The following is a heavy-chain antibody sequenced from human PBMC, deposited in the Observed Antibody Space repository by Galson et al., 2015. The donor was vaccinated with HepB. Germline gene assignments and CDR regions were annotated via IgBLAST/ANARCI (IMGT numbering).Heavy chain of an antibody. CDR1: GGSFSGFY. V-gene: IGHV4-34*01. J-gene: IGHJ4*02. Sequence: SEPLSLTCAAYGGSFSGFYWSWVRQTPKKGLEWIGEIDHSGTAHYSPSLRSRVTISIDTSKNQFSLSLISVTAADTAVYFCARFHGISITGQFDYWGQGILVTVSS. D-gene: IGHD3-3*01. CDR2: IDHSGTA. CDR3: ARFHGISITGQFDY.